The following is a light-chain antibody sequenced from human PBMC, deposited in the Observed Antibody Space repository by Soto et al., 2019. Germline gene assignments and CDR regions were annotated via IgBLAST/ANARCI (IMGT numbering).Light chain of an antibody. CDR2: DVS. CDR3: SSYTSRSTHVV. Sequence: QSVLTQPASVSGSPGQSITISCTGTSSDVGGYNYVSWYQQHPGKAPKLMIYDVSTRPSGVSNRFYGSKSGNTPSLTISGLQAEDEADYYCSSYTSRSTHVVFGGGTTLTVL. J-gene: IGLJ2*01. CDR1: SSDVGGYNY. V-gene: IGLV2-14*01.